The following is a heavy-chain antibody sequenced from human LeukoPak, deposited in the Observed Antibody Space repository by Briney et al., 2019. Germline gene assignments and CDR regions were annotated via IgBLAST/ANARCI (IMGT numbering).Heavy chain of an antibody. CDR2: IYWDDDK. J-gene: IGHJ4*02. CDR1: GFSLSTTGVG. CDR3: AHRRQAAAHFDY. V-gene: IGHV2-5*02. D-gene: IGHD6-13*01. Sequence: GSGPTLVNPTQTLTLTCTFSGFSLSTTGVGVARIRQPPGKALEWLTLIYWDDDKRYNPSLKSRLTIAKDTSKNQVVLTLTNMDPVDAATYYCAHRRQAAAHFDYWGQGTLVTVSS.